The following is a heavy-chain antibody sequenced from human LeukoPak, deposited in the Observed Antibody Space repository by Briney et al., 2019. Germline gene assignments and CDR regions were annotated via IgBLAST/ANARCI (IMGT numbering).Heavy chain of an antibody. D-gene: IGHD2-15*01. V-gene: IGHV3-23*01. CDR2: ISYTAGDT. Sequence: GGSLRLSCAASGFTFSSQAMSWVRQASGKGLEWVSSISYTAGDTYYADSMKGRFTVSRDNSKNTLYLQIKGLRAEDTAVYYCAKSTAPCSRGSCYSALESWGQGTLVTVSS. CDR3: AKSTAPCSRGSCYSALES. CDR1: GFTFSSQA. J-gene: IGHJ4*02.